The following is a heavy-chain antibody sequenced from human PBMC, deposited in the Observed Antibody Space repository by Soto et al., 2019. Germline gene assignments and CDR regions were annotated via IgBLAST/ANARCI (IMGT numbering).Heavy chain of an antibody. CDR1: GFTFTRYS. J-gene: IGHJ4*02. V-gene: IGHV3-21*06. CDR3: ARESEDLTSNFDY. CDR2: ISSTTNYI. Sequence: GGSLRLSCAGSGFTFTRYSMNWVRQAPGKGLEWVSFISSTTNYIYYGDSMKGRFTISRDNAKNSLYLEMNSLRAEDTAVYYCARESEDLTSNFDYWGQGTLVTVSS.